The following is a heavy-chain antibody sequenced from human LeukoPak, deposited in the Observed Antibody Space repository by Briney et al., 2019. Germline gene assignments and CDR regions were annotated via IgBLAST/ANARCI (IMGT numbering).Heavy chain of an antibody. CDR1: GFAFSSYA. Sequence: PGGSLRLSCAASGFAFSSYAMSWVRQAPGKGLEWVSTISGSDGGTYYADSVKGRFTISRDNSKNTLFLQMTSLRAEDTAIYYCARGIHGACDSWGRGILVTVSS. CDR2: ISGSDGGT. V-gene: IGHV3-23*01. J-gene: IGHJ4*02. D-gene: IGHD3-10*01. CDR3: ARGIHGACDS.